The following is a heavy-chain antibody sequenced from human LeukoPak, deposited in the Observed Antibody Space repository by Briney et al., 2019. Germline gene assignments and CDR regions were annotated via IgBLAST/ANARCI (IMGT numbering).Heavy chain of an antibody. D-gene: IGHD6-6*01. J-gene: IGHJ4*02. V-gene: IGHV3-30*02. Sequence: GGSLRLSCAASGFTFSGYGMHWVRQAPGEGLEWVAFIRFDGSNKYYADSVKGRFTISRDNSKNTLYLQMNSLRTEDTAVYYCAKALEYASSSGGDYWGQGTLVTVSS. CDR3: AKALEYASSSGGDY. CDR1: GFTFSGYG. CDR2: IRFDGSNK.